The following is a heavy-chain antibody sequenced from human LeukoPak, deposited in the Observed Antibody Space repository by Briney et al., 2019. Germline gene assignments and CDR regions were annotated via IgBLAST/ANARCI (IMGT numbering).Heavy chain of an antibody. CDR2: ISSSGSTI. CDR1: GFTFSSYE. Sequence: GGSLRLSCAASGFTFSSYEMNWVRQAPGKGLEWVSYISSSGSTIYYADSVKGRFTISRDNAKNSLYLQMNSLRAEDTAVYYCAELGITMIGGVWGKGNTVTVSS. J-gene: IGHJ6*04. V-gene: IGHV3-48*03. D-gene: IGHD3-10*02. CDR3: AELGITMIGGV.